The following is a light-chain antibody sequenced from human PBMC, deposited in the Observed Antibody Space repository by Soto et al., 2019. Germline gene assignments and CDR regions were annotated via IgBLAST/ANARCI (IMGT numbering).Light chain of an antibody. CDR2: AAS. CDR1: QSISNS. J-gene: IGKJ5*01. V-gene: IGKV1-39*01. CDR3: QQSYSTPRD. Sequence: DIQMTQPPSSLSASVGDRVTITCRASQSISNSLNWYQQKPWRAPKLLIYAASSLQSGVPSRFSGSGSGTDFILTISSLQPEDFATYYCQQSYSTPRDFGQGTRLEIK.